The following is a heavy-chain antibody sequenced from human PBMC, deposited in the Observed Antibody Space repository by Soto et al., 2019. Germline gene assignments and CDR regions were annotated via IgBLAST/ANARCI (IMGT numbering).Heavy chain of an antibody. CDR1: GFTFSSYD. Sequence: EVQLVESRGGLVQPGGSLRLSCSASGFTFSSYDMHWVRQGTGNGMEWVSAIGTTGDTYYAGSVKGRFTISRENAKNSLYLQMNSLRAGDTAIYFCARAIGPTLFDYWGQGTLVTVSS. CDR3: ARAIGPTLFDY. J-gene: IGHJ4*02. CDR2: IGTTGDT. D-gene: IGHD3-22*01. V-gene: IGHV3-13*04.